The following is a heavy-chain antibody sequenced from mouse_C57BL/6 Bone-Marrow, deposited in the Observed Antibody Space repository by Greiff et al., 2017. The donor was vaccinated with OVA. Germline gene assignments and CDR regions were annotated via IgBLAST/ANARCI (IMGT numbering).Heavy chain of an antibody. D-gene: IGHD1-1*01. V-gene: IGHV1-80*01. CDR2: IYPGDGDT. CDR3: ASQDYGSSSDY. CDR1: GYAFSSYW. J-gene: IGHJ2*01. Sequence: QVQLKQSGAELVKPGASVKISCKASGYAFSSYWMNWVKQRPGKGLEWIGQIYPGDGDTNYNGKFKGKATLTADKSSSTAYMQLSSLTSEDSAVYFCASQDYGSSSDYWGQGTTLTVSS.